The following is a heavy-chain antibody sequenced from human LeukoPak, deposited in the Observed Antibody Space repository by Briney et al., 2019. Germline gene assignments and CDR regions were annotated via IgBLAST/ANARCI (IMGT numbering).Heavy chain of an antibody. CDR3: AKEGREFDSTGSRYYYYYMDV. J-gene: IGHJ6*03. CDR1: GDSISSYY. V-gene: IGHV4-4*07. Sequence: PSETLSLTCIVSGDSISSYYWSWIRQPAGKGLEWIGRFYTSESSNYNPSLKSRVTMSVDTSKNQFSLKLSSVTAADTAVYYCAKEGREFDSTGSRYYYYYMDVWGKGTTVTVSS. D-gene: IGHD1-14*01. CDR2: FYTSESS.